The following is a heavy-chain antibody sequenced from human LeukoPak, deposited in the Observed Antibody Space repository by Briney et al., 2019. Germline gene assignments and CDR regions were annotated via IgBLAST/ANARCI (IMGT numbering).Heavy chain of an antibody. CDR3: ARRDTESYYYYMDV. V-gene: IGHV3-7*01. J-gene: IGHJ6*03. CDR1: GFSFSRYW. Sequence: GGSLRLSCTASGFSFSRYWLSWVRQAPGKGLGWVAVISYGGSDKYYVDSVKGRFTISRDNAKNSLYLQMNSLRVEDTAVYYCARRDTESYYYYMDVWGKGTTVTVSS. CDR2: ISYGGSDK.